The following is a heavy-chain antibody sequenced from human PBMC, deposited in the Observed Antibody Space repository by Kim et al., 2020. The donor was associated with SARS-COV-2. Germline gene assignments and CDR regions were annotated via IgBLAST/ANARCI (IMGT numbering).Heavy chain of an antibody. D-gene: IGHD3-10*01. Sequence: GGSLRLSCAASGFTFSSYAMHWVRQAPGKGLEWVAVISYDGSNKYYADSVKGRFTISRDNSKNTLYLQMNSLRAEDTAVYYCARDVGYYGSGSYYPPSYWGQGTLVTVSS. CDR3: ARDVGYYGSGSYYPPSY. V-gene: IGHV3-30-3*01. J-gene: IGHJ4*02. CDR2: ISYDGSNK. CDR1: GFTFSSYA.